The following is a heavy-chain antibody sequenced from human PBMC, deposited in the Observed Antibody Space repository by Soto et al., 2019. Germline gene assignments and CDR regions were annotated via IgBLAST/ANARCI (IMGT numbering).Heavy chain of an antibody. CDR3: AKRGVDTSGLSC. V-gene: IGHV3-74*01. J-gene: IGHJ4*02. CDR1: GFTFSSFW. D-gene: IGHD3-10*01. Sequence: EVQLVESGGGLVQPGGSLRLSCAVSGFTFSSFWMHWVRQAPGEGLVWVSRINTDGSSTSYADSVKGRFTISRDNAKNTLYLQMNSLRVEDTAMYYCAKRGVDTSGLSCWGQGTLVTVSS. CDR2: INTDGSST.